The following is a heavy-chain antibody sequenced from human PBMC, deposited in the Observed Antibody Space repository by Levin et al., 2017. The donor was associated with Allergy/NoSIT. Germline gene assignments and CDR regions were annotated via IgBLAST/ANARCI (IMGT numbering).Heavy chain of an antibody. CDR3: VRDVGYCRGGSCLPLDY. J-gene: IGHJ4*02. D-gene: IGHD2-15*01. Sequence: GGSLRLSCAAIGFTFNTYSMQWVRQAPGKGLEWVAYISSSSSNILYAGSVKGRFTVSRDNANNLLYLQMHSLRAEDTAVYYCVRDVGYCRGGSCLPLDYWGQGTLVSVSS. CDR1: GFTFNTYS. V-gene: IGHV3-48*01. CDR2: ISSSSSNI.